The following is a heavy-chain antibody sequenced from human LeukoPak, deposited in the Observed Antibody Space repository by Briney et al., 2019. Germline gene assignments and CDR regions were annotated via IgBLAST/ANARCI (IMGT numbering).Heavy chain of an antibody. CDR3: AKGPGSAKYYYGSGSPTIDP. CDR2: ISGSGGST. D-gene: IGHD3-10*01. CDR1: GFTFSSYT. V-gene: IGHV3-23*01. Sequence: GGSLRLSCAASGFTFSSYTMSWVRQAPGKGLEWVSAISGSGGSTYYADSVKGRFTISRDNSKNTLYLQMSSLRAEDTAVYYCAKGPGSAKYYYGSGSPTIDPWGQGTLVTVSS. J-gene: IGHJ5*02.